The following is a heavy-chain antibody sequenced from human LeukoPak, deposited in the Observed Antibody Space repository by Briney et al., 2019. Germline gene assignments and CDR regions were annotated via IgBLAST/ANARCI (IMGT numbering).Heavy chain of an antibody. CDR3: ATGDREFDF. J-gene: IGHJ2*01. Sequence: ASETLSLTCSVSGVSIGSHFYSWIRQSAEKGLEWVGRIYISETTNYNPSLKSRVTISVDTSKNQVSLKLTSVTAADTAVYYCATGDREFDFWGRGTLVTVSS. CDR2: IYISETT. V-gene: IGHV4-4*07. CDR1: GVSIGSHF.